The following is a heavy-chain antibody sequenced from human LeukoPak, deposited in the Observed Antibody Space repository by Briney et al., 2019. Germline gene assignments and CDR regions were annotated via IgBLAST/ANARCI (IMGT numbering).Heavy chain of an antibody. D-gene: IGHD3-22*01. J-gene: IGHJ4*02. V-gene: IGHV4-39*07. CDR3: ARDEDYYDSSGYYYFTGY. CDR1: GGSISSSSYY. Sequence: SETLSLTCTVSGGSISSSSYYWGWIRQPPGKGLEWIGSIYYSGSTYYNPSLKSRVTISVDTSKNQFSLKLSSVTAADTAVYYCARDEDYYDSSGYYYFTGYWGQGTLVTVSS. CDR2: IYYSGST.